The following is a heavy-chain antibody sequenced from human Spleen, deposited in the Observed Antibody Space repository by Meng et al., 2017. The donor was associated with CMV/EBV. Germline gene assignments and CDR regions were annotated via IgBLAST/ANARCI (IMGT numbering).Heavy chain of an antibody. CDR1: GYSFTFYW. Sequence: GGSLRLSCKGSGYSFTFYWIGWVRQMPGKGLEWMAFIDPDDSATRYSPSFQGQVTISVDKSIRTAYLQWSSLKASDTAMYYCARLQDDIVVVVAAPGAFDIWGQGTMVTVSS. D-gene: IGHD2-15*01. J-gene: IGHJ3*02. V-gene: IGHV5-51*01. CDR3: ARLQDDIVVVVAAPGAFDI. CDR2: IDPDDSAT.